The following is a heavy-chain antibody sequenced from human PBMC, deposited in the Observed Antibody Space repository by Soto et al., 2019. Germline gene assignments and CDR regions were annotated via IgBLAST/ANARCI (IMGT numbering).Heavy chain of an antibody. CDR1: GYACSSYG. V-gene: IGHV1-3*01. CDR3: ARMGYYDSSGYPQFDY. D-gene: IGHD3-22*01. Sequence: RSAGYACSSYGRQCVSKKNGQRLEWMGWINAGNGNTKYSQKFQGRVTITRDTSASTAYMELSSLRSEDTAVYYCARMGYYDSSGYPQFDYWGQGTLVTVSS. CDR2: INAGNGNT. J-gene: IGHJ4*02.